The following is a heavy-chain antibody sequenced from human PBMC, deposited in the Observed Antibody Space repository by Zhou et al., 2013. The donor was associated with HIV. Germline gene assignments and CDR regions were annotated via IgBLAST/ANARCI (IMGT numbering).Heavy chain of an antibody. J-gene: IGHJ4*02. Sequence: QVQLVQSGTEVQKPGASVKVSCKASGYTFTTYDINWVRQASGQGLEYMGWMNPNNGNTASAQRFQGRITMTRTTSTSTAYLELSSLTSEDTAVYYCAREGYGGWFYYWGQGTLVTVSS. CDR3: AREGYGGWFYY. D-gene: IGHD3-16*01. CDR1: GYTFTTYD. V-gene: IGHV1-8*02. CDR2: MNPNNGNT.